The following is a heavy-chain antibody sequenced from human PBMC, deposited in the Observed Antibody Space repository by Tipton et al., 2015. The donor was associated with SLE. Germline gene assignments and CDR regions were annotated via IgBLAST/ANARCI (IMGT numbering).Heavy chain of an antibody. D-gene: IGHD1-26*01. CDR1: GGSISSGGYY. CDR2: IYYSGST. J-gene: IGHJ4*02. V-gene: IGHV4-61*08. Sequence: TLSLTCTVSGGSISSGGYYWSWIRQPPGKGLEWIGYIYYSGSTNYNPSLKSRVTISVDTSKNQFSLKLSSVTAADTAVYYCAGGSYYYFDYWGQGTLVTVSS. CDR3: AGGSYYYFDY.